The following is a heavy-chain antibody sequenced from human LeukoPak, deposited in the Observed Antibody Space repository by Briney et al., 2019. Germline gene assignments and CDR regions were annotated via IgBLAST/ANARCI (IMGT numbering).Heavy chain of an antibody. CDR2: ISSSGSTI. Sequence: PGGSLRLSCAASGFTFSSYEMNWVRQAPGKGLEWVSYISSSGSTIYYADSVKGRFTISRDNAKNSLYLQMNSLRAEDTAVYYCARCGFTMIVVECEDAFDIWGQGTMVTVSS. D-gene: IGHD3-22*01. J-gene: IGHJ3*02. CDR1: GFTFSSYE. V-gene: IGHV3-48*03. CDR3: ARCGFTMIVVECEDAFDI.